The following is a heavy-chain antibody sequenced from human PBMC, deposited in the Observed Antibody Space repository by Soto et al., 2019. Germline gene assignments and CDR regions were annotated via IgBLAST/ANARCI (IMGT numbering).Heavy chain of an antibody. CDR2: IHPGDSDT. V-gene: IGHV5-51*01. CDR1: GYSFTNYW. Sequence: GESLKISCKGSGYSFTNYWIAWVRQMPGKGLEWMGIIHPGDSDTRYSPSFQGQVTISADKSISTASLQWSSLKASDTAMYYCARIPSTGPYYFDYWGQGTLVTVSS. CDR3: ARIPSTGPYYFDY. D-gene: IGHD1-1*01. J-gene: IGHJ4*02.